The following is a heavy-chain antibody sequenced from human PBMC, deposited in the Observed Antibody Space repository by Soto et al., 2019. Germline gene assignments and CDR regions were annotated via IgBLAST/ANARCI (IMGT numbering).Heavy chain of an antibody. Sequence: QVQLVESGGGVVQPGRSLRLSCAASGFTFSSYGMHWVRQAPGKGLEWVAVISYDGSNKYYADSVKGRFTISRANTKNTLYLQMNSMRAEDKAVYYCAKDLPVVAAAPDAFDIWGPGTMVTVSS. CDR2: ISYDGSNK. CDR1: GFTFSSYG. J-gene: IGHJ3*02. CDR3: AKDLPVVAAAPDAFDI. V-gene: IGHV3-30*18. D-gene: IGHD2-15*01.